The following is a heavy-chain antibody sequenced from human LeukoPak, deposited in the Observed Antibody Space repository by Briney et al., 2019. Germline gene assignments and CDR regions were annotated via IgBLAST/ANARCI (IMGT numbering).Heavy chain of an antibody. Sequence: SVKVSCKASGGTFSSHAISWVRQAPGQGLEWMGGIIPIFGTANYAQKFQGRVTITADESTSTAYMELSSLRSKDTAVYYCARARQNYYDSSGYEDYWGQGTLVTVSS. CDR2: IIPIFGTA. CDR1: GGTFSSHA. J-gene: IGHJ4*02. V-gene: IGHV1-69*01. CDR3: ARARQNYYDSSGYEDY. D-gene: IGHD3-22*01.